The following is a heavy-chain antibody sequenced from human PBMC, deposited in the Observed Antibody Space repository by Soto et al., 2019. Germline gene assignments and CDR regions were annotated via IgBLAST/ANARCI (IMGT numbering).Heavy chain of an antibody. CDR2: ISSSSSYI. J-gene: IGHJ4*02. V-gene: IGHV3-21*01. Sequence: EVQLVESGGGLVKPGGSLRLSCAASGFTFSSYSMNWVRQAPGKGLEWVSSISSSSSYIYYADSVKGRFTISRDNAKNSLYLKMNSLRAEDTAVYYCARDQPEYSYGYGLGYWGQGTLVTVSS. CDR3: ARDQPEYSYGYGLGY. D-gene: IGHD5-18*01. CDR1: GFTFSSYS.